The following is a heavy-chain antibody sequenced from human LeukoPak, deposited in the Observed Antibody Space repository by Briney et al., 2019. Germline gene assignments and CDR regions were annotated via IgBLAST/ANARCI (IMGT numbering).Heavy chain of an antibody. V-gene: IGHV3-64D*09. CDR2: ISSHGGST. D-gene: IGHD3-22*01. CDR3: VKDEAPYYYDSSGYYFGD. Sequence: GGSLRLSCSASGFTFSSYAMHWVRQAPEKGLEYVSAISSHGGSTYYADSVKGRFTISRDNSKNTLYLQMSSLRAEDTAVYYCVKDEAPYYYDSSGYYFGDWGQGTLVTVSS. CDR1: GFTFSSYA. J-gene: IGHJ4*02.